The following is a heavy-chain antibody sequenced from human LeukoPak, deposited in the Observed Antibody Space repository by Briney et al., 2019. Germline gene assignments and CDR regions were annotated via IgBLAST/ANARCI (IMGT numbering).Heavy chain of an antibody. D-gene: IGHD1-7*01. Sequence: GGSLRLSCAASGFTFSSYGMNWVRQAPGKGLEWVSSISGNGVNTYYADSVKGRFTISRDNSKNTLSLQMNSLRAEDTAVYFCAKVNWNYVAYHYYGMDVWGQGTTVTVSS. CDR2: ISGNGVNT. V-gene: IGHV3-23*01. J-gene: IGHJ6*02. CDR1: GFTFSSYG. CDR3: AKVNWNYVAYHYYGMDV.